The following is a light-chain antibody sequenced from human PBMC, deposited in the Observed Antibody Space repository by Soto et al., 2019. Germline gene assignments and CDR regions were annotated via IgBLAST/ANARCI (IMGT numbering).Light chain of an antibody. Sequence: VMTQSPATLSISPXDRAMLSCRASQSISINLAWYQQKPGQAPRLLIYAASNRATGVPARFSGSWSGTEFTLTISSLQSEDFAVYYCQQYNNWITFGQGTRLENK. CDR3: QQYNNWIT. V-gene: IGKV3-15*01. CDR2: AAS. J-gene: IGKJ5*01. CDR1: QSISIN.